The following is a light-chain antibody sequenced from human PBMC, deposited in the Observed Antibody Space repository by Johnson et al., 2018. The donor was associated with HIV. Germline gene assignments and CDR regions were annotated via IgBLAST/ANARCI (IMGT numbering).Light chain of an antibody. Sequence: VLTQPPSVSAAPGQKVTISCSGSSSNIGNNYVSWYQQLPGTAPKLLIYDNNKRPSGIPDRFSASKPGTSATLVITGLQTGDEADYYCGAWDSSLSAHFVFGTGTKVTVL. CDR2: DNN. CDR1: SSNIGNNY. J-gene: IGLJ1*01. CDR3: GAWDSSLSAHFV. V-gene: IGLV1-51*01.